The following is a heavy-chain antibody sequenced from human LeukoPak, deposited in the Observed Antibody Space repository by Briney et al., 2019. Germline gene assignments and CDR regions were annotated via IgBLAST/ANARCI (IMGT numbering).Heavy chain of an antibody. CDR2: IWYDGSNK. J-gene: IGHJ4*02. CDR3: ARERIAVASYYFDY. CDR1: GFTFSSYG. D-gene: IGHD6-19*01. V-gene: IGHV3-33*01. Sequence: GRSLRLSCAASGFTFSSYGMHWVRQAPGKGLEWVAVIWYDGSNKYYADSVKGRFTISRDNSKNTLYLQMNSLRAEDTAVYYCARERIAVASYYFDYWGQGTLVTVSS.